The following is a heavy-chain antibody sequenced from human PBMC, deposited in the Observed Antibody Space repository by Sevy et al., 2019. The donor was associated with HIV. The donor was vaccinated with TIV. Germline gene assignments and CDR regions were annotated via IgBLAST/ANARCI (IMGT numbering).Heavy chain of an antibody. CDR3: AQEIGAKTHV. J-gene: IGHJ6*02. Sequence: RGSLRLSCAASGFTFSVYSMNWVRQAPGKGLEWVSSMSSSFYINYADAVKGRFTISRDNAKNSLYLQMNSLRADDTAVYYCAQEIGAKTHVWGQGTTVTVSS. CDR2: MSSSFYI. V-gene: IGHV3-21*06. CDR1: GFTFSVYS. D-gene: IGHD3-22*01.